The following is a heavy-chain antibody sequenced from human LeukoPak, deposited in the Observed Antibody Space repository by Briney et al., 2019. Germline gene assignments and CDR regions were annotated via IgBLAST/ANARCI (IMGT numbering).Heavy chain of an antibody. CDR2: MYSGGST. J-gene: IGHJ4*02. CDR3: ARGGGDYNPFDY. D-gene: IGHD4-17*01. CDR1: GFTVSTNY. V-gene: IGHV3-53*04. Sequence: GGSLRLSCAVSGFTVSTNYMSWVRQAPGKGLEWVAVMYSGGSTYYADSVKGRFTISRHNSKNTLYLEINSLRPDDTAVYYCARGGGDYNPFDYWGQGTLVTVSS.